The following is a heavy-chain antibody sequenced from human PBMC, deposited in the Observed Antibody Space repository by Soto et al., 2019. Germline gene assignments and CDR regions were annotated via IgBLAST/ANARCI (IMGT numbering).Heavy chain of an antibody. Sequence: SETLSLTCAVYGGSISSGGYYWSWIRQHPGKGLEWIGYIYYSGSTYYNPSLKSRVTISVDTSKNQFSLKLSSVTAADTAVYYCARLMGATTFDYWGQGTLVTVSS. CDR1: GGSISSGGYY. D-gene: IGHD1-26*01. CDR2: IYYSGST. V-gene: IGHV4-31*11. J-gene: IGHJ4*02. CDR3: ARLMGATTFDY.